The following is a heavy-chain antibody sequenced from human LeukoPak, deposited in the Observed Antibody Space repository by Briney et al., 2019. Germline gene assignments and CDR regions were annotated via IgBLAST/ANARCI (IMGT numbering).Heavy chain of an antibody. D-gene: IGHD3-9*01. J-gene: IGHJ6*03. Sequence: GGSLTLSCAASAFSLGSNYMTWVRQAPGDGLEWVALIYSGGSTYYPESVKGRFTISRDNSKNTLYLQMNSVRAEDTAVYYCVREAMTISILVYYMDVWGKGTTVTVSS. CDR1: AFSLGSNY. V-gene: IGHV3-66*01. CDR3: VREAMTISILVYYMDV. CDR2: IYSGGST.